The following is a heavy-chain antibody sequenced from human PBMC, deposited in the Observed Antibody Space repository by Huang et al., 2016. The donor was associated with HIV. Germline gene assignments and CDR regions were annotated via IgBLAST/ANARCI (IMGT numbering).Heavy chain of an antibody. V-gene: IGHV1-69*01. CDR3: ARGLSGNIDS. D-gene: IGHD1-20*01. Sequence: QVQLVQSGAELKKPGSSVKVSCKASGGTFSSHTITWVRQAPGQGCEGMGESVPMFGTGNNEQKFQGRVTITADEATATAYLELSSLKFEDTAIYYCARGLSGNIDSWGQGSLVTVSS. CDR2: SVPMFGTG. J-gene: IGHJ4*02. CDR1: GGTFSSHT.